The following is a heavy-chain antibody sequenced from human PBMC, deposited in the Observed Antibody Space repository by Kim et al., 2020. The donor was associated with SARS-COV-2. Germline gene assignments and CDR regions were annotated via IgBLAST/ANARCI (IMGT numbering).Heavy chain of an antibody. D-gene: IGHD6-19*01. Sequence: ADSVKGRFTISRDNSKNTLYLQMNSLRAEDTAVYYCARSRTYSSGWYLDYWGQGTLVTVSS. J-gene: IGHJ4*02. CDR3: ARSRTYSSGWYLDY. V-gene: IGHV3-30*01.